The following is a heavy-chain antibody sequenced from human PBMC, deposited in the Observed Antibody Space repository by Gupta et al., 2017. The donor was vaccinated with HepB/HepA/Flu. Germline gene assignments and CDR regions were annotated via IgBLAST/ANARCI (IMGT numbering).Heavy chain of an antibody. CDR3: ARAITIFGRDRNYYFNYMDV. Sequence: QVQLVQYGSEVKKPGSSVEGSCRAAGGTFSSYGITWVRPAPGQGLEWMGGIIPSLCTGIYAQKFQGRVTITADGPTSTAYIELSSLRSEHTAVYYCARAITIFGRDRNYYFNYMDVWGRGTPVTVSS. D-gene: IGHD3-3*01. V-gene: IGHV1-69*01. CDR1: GGTFSSYG. CDR2: IIPSLCTG. J-gene: IGHJ6*03.